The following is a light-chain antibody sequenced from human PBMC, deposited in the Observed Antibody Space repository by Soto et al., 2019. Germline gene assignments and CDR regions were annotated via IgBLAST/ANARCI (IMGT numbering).Light chain of an antibody. Sequence: DIQLTQSPSFLSASVGDRVTITCRDSQGISSYLAWYQQKPGKAPKLLIYAASTLQSGVPSRFSGSGSGTEFPLTISSLQPEDFATYFCQQLNSYPCLTFGGGTKVEIK. CDR2: AAS. CDR3: QQLNSYPCLT. V-gene: IGKV1-9*01. J-gene: IGKJ4*01. CDR1: QGISSY.